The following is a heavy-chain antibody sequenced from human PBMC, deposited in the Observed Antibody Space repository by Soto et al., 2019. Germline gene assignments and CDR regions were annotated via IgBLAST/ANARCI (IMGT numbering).Heavy chain of an antibody. CDR3: ARDLGYYESDGYFDY. Sequence: GGSLRLSCAASGFTFSDNYMSWIRQAPGKGLEWVSYISSSGGIIYYADSVKGRFTISRDNAKNSLYLQMNSLRAEDTAVYYCARDLGYYESDGYFDYWGQGALVTVSS. CDR1: GFTFSDNY. V-gene: IGHV3-11*01. CDR2: ISSSGGII. D-gene: IGHD3-22*01. J-gene: IGHJ4*02.